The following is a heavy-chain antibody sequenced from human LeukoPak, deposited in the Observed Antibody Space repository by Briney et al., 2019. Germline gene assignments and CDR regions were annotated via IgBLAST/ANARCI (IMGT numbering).Heavy chain of an antibody. CDR2: INSDGSST. Sequence: PGGSLRLSCAASGFTFSSYWMHWVRQAPGKGLVWVLRINSDGSSTSYADSVKGRFTISRDNAKNTLYLQMNSLRAEDTAVYYCARVVMATTDYWGQGTLVTVSS. J-gene: IGHJ4*02. D-gene: IGHD5-24*01. CDR3: ARVVMATTDY. CDR1: GFTFSSYW. V-gene: IGHV3-74*01.